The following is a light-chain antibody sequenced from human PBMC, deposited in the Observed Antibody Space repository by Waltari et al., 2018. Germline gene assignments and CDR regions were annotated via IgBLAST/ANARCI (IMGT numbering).Light chain of an antibody. V-gene: IGLV3-27*01. J-gene: IGLJ2*01. CDR2: KDS. CDR1: VLAKKY. Sequence: SYELTQPSSVSVSPGQTARITCSGDVLAKKYARWFQQKPGQAPLVVIYKDSERPSGIPEGFSGSSSGTTVTLTVSGAQLDDEADYYCYSAADNSLVFGGGTKLTVL. CDR3: YSAADNSLV.